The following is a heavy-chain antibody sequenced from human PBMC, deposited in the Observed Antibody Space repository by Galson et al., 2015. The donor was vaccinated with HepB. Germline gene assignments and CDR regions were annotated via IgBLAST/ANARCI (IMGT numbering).Heavy chain of an antibody. D-gene: IGHD5-12*01. CDR2: ISYDGSNK. CDR1: GFTFSRNG. Sequence: SLRLSCAGSGFTFSRNGMHWVRQAPGKGLEWVAVISYDGSNKYYADSVKGRFTISRDNSRNTLYLQMNSLRAEDTAAYYCAKDGGLGSGYDWEFDGVQYIDYWGQGTLVTVSS. CDR3: AKDGGLGSGYDWEFDGVQYIDY. V-gene: IGHV3-30*18. J-gene: IGHJ4*02.